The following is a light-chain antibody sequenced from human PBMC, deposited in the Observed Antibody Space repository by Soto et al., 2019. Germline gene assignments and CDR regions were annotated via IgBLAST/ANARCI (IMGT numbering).Light chain of an antibody. CDR3: QQYKSYPYT. J-gene: IGKJ2*01. Sequence: IQMTQSPSTLSASVGDRVTITCRASQSISSWLAWYQQKPGKAPKLLIYDASSLESGVPSRFSGSGSRTEFTLTISSLQPDDFATYYCQQYKSYPYTFGQGTKLDIK. V-gene: IGKV1-5*01. CDR1: QSISSW. CDR2: DAS.